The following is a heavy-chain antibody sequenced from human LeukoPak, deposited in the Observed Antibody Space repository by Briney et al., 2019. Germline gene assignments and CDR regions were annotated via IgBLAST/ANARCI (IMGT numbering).Heavy chain of an antibody. D-gene: IGHD5-18*01. Sequence: SETLSLTCAVYRGSFSSYYWSWIRQPPGKGLEWIGEINHSGSTKYNPSLKSRVTMSVDTSKNQFSLKLTSVTAADTAVYYCARGRRVDTTTRGPFDASDIWGQGTKVTVSS. J-gene: IGHJ3*02. V-gene: IGHV4-34*01. CDR3: ARGRRVDTTTRGPFDASDI. CDR2: INHSGST. CDR1: RGSFSSYY.